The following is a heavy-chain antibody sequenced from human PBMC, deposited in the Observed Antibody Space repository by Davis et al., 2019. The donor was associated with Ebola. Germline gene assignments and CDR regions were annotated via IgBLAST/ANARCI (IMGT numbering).Heavy chain of an antibody. CDR1: GFTFEDYA. Sequence: GESLKISCAASGFTFEDYAIHWVRQAPGKGLEWVSAISGSGGSTYYADSVKGRFTISRDNSKNTLYLQMNSLRAEDTAVYYCAKDLGTVTYSSSSGYYYYYGMDVWGQGTTVTVSS. CDR3: AKDLGTVTYSSSSGYYYYYGMDV. CDR2: ISGSGGST. J-gene: IGHJ6*02. V-gene: IGHV3-23*01. D-gene: IGHD6-6*01.